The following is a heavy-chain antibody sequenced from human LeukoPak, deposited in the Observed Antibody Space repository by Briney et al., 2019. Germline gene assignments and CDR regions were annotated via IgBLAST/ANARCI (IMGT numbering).Heavy chain of an antibody. V-gene: IGHV4-59*01. CDR3: AREATGVDDASDI. CDR1: GGSISTYY. Sequence: SSETLSLTCTVSGGSISTYYWTWVRQPPGKGLEWIGYVYYSGSTNSNPSLKSRVTMSLDKSKIQFSLRLSSVTAADTAIYYCAREATGVDDASDIWGQGTMVTVS. J-gene: IGHJ3*02. D-gene: IGHD3-10*01. CDR2: VYYSGST.